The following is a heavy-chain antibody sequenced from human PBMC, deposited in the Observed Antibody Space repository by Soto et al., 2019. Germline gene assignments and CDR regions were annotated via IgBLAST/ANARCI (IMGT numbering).Heavy chain of an antibody. CDR1: GFSLSTSGVG. Sequence: QITLKESGPTLVKPTQTLTLTCTFSGFSLSTSGVGVGWIRQPPGKALEWLALIYWDDDKRYSPSLKSRRTITKDTYKNQVVLTMTTMDPVDTATYYCAHRRGDGYHEVWVYYFDYWGQGTLVTVSS. CDR3: AHRRGDGYHEVWVYYFDY. J-gene: IGHJ4*02. CDR2: IYWDDDK. D-gene: IGHD3-16*01. V-gene: IGHV2-5*02.